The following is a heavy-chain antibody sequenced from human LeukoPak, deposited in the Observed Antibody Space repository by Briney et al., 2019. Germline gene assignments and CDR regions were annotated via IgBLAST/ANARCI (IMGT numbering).Heavy chain of an antibody. J-gene: IGHJ4*02. V-gene: IGHV4-59*12. Sequence: SETLSLTCTVSGGSFEHYFWSWIRQPPGKGLEWIGYVYYSGSTNYNPSLKSRVTISVDTSKNQFSLKLSSVTAADTAVYYCARGSYCSSTSCYKAPDFDYWGQGTLVTVSS. CDR3: ARGSYCSSTSCYKAPDFDY. CDR1: GGSFEHYF. D-gene: IGHD2-2*02. CDR2: VYYSGST.